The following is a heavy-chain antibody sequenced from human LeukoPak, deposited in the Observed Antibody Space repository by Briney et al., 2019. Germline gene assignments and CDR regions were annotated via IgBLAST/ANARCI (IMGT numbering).Heavy chain of an antibody. CDR3: ARDQRVLGDDAFDP. J-gene: IGHJ3*01. D-gene: IGHD1-26*01. CDR1: GAPISTYY. Sequence: PSETLSLTCTVSGAPISTYYWSWIRQPAGKGLEWIGRIYTSGDTNYNPSLKSRVTMSVDTSKNQFSLKLTSVTAADTAVYYCARDQRVLGDDAFDPWGPGTMVTVSS. V-gene: IGHV4-4*07. CDR2: IYTSGDT.